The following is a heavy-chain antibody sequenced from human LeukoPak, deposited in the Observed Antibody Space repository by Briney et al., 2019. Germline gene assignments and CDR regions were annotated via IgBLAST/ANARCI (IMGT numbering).Heavy chain of an antibody. J-gene: IGHJ4*02. V-gene: IGHV1-2*06. CDR2: INPNSGGT. Sequence: ASVKVSCKASGYTFTSYDINWVRQAPGQGLEWMGRINPNSGGTNYAQKFQGRVTMTRDTSISTAYMELSRLRSDDTAVYYCARVGAAYYYDSVDYWGQGTLVTVSS. CDR3: ARVGAAYYYDSVDY. CDR1: GYTFTSYD. D-gene: IGHD3-22*01.